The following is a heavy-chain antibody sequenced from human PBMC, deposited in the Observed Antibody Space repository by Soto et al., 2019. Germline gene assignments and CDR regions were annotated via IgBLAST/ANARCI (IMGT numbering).Heavy chain of an antibody. CDR1: GGSTSSYY. CDR3: ASRKMYSSGFDY. D-gene: IGHD6-19*01. V-gene: IGHV4-59*08. J-gene: IGHJ4*02. Sequence: SETLSLTCTVSGGSTSSYYWSWIRQPPGKGLEWIGYIYYSGSTNYNPSLKSRVTISVDTSKNQFSLKLSSVTAADTAVYYCASRKMYSSGFDYWGQGTLVTVSS. CDR2: IYYSGST.